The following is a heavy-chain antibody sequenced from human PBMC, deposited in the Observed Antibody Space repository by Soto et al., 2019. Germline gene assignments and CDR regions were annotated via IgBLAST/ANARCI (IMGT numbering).Heavy chain of an antibody. V-gene: IGHV4-61*01. Sequence: KTSETLSLTCTVSGGSVSSGSYYWSWIRQPPGKGLEWIGYIYYSGSTNYNPSLKSRVTISVDTSKNQFSLKLSSVTAADTAVYYCARDHYYDSSGPYPRAGFDPWGQGTLVTVSS. D-gene: IGHD3-22*01. CDR3: ARDHYYDSSGPYPRAGFDP. CDR1: GGSVSSGSYY. J-gene: IGHJ5*02. CDR2: IYYSGST.